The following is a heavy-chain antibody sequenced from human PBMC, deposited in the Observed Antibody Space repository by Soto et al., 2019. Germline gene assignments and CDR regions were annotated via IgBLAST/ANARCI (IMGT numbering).Heavy chain of an antibody. CDR1: GGTVSSYA. CDR3: ARALRDYGGNPADY. J-gene: IGHJ4*02. CDR2: IIPIFGTA. Sequence: SVKVSCKASGGTVSSYAISWVRQAPGQGLEWMGGIIPIFGTANYAQKFQGRVTITADKSTSTAYMGLSSLRSEDTAVYYCARALRDYGGNPADYWGQGTLVTVSS. V-gene: IGHV1-69*06. D-gene: IGHD4-17*01.